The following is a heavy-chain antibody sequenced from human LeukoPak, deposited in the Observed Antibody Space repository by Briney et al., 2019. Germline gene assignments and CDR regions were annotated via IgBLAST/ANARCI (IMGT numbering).Heavy chain of an antibody. D-gene: IGHD6-6*01. CDR2: IIPIFGTA. CDR3: ATYSSSSGRAAFDI. CDR1: GGTFSSYA. J-gene: IGHJ3*02. Sequence: GSSVKVSCKASGGTFSSYAISWVRQAPGQGLEWMGGIIPIFGTANYAQKFQGRVTITTDESTSTAYMELSSLRSEDTAVYYCATYSSSSGRAAFDIWGQGTMVTVSS. V-gene: IGHV1-69*05.